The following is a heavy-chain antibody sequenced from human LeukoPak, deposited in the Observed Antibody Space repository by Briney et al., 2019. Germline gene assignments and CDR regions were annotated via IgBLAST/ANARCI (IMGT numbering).Heavy chain of an antibody. J-gene: IGHJ1*01. CDR3: ARARLGGIAARPDFQH. CDR1: GFTFSSYS. V-gene: IGHV3-21*01. CDR2: ISSSSSYI. D-gene: IGHD6-6*01. Sequence: GGSLRLSCAASGFTFSSYSMNWVRQAPGKGLEWVSSISSSSSYIYYADSVKGRFTISRDNAKNSVYLQMNSLRAEDTAVYYCARARLGGIAARPDFQHWGQGTLVTVSS.